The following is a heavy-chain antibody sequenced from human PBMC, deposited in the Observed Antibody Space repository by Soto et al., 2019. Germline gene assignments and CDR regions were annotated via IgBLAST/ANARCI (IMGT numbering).Heavy chain of an antibody. Sequence: QVQLQESGPGLVKPSETLSLTCAVSGDSISSYYCMWIRQPPGKGLESIGYLYYGRSANYNPSLKPRGPLSVDQATNQGSLTLSSVTAADAAVYYCALRSMAVVPGYWGQGTPVTVSS. CDR1: GDSISSYY. V-gene: IGHV4-59*01. CDR2: LYYGRSA. D-gene: IGHD2-15*01. CDR3: ALRSMAVVPGY. J-gene: IGHJ4*02.